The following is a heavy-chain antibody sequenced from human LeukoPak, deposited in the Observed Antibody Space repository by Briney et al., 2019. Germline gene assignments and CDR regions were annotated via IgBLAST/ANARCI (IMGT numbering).Heavy chain of an antibody. CDR2: INHSGGT. V-gene: IGHV4-34*01. CDR1: GGSFSGYY. Sequence: SETLSLTCAVYGGSFSGYYWSWIRQPPGKGLEWIGEINHSGGTNYNPSLKSRVTISVDTSKNQFSLKLSSVTAADTAVYYCARGLRGGSSWYRYWGQGTLVTVSS. J-gene: IGHJ4*02. CDR3: ARGLRGGSSWYRY. D-gene: IGHD6-13*01.